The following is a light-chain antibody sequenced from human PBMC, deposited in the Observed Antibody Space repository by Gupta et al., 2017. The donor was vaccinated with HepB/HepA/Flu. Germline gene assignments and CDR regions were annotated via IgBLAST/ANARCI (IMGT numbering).Light chain of an antibody. CDR1: QGVSRPY. J-gene: IGKJ1*01. CDR3: HQFEGT. V-gene: IGKV3-20*01. CDR2: GAS. Sequence: EIVFPQSPGSLSLSPGERATLSCRASQGVSRPYLAWYQQKPGQAPRLLIYGASTRATGIPDRFSGSGSETDVTLTISRLEPEDFAVYYCHQFEGTFGQGTKVEIK.